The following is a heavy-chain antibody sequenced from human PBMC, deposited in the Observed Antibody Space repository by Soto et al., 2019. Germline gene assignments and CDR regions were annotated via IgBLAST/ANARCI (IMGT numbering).Heavy chain of an antibody. J-gene: IGHJ4*02. CDR3: ASASGTRVGTTYY. CDR1: GYTFTNYG. V-gene: IGHV1-18*01. D-gene: IGHD1-26*01. CDR2: ISDYNGET. Sequence: QVELLQSGPEVKKPGASAKVSCQSSGYTFTNYGISWMRQVPGQGLEWMGWISDYNGETNYEQRFKRRVTITTEITTNTAYMELGSLRSDDTAVYYCASASGTRVGTTYYCGQGILVAVAS.